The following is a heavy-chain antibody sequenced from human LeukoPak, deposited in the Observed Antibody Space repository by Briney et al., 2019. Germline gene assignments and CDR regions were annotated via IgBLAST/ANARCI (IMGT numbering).Heavy chain of an antibody. J-gene: IGHJ4*02. Sequence: PSETLSLTCTVSGGSISSYYWSWIRQPPGKGLEWIGYIYYSGSTHYNPSLKSRVTISVDTSKNQFSLKLSSVTAADTAVYYCATKNVGSCAGECYYPFDYWGQGTLVTVSS. CDR3: ATKNVGSCAGECYYPFDY. CDR1: GGSISSYY. D-gene: IGHD2-21*01. CDR2: IYYSGST. V-gene: IGHV4-59*01.